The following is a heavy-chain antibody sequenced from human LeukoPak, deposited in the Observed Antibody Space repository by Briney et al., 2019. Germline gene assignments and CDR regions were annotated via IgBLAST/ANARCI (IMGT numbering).Heavy chain of an antibody. J-gene: IGHJ4*02. CDR3: TRTGYRSNWYVPN. D-gene: IGHD6-13*01. V-gene: IGHV3-49*03. CDR2: IRSKAFGGTT. CDR1: GFTFGDYA. Sequence: GGSLRLSCTASGFTFGDYAMSWFRQAPGKGLEWVGFIRSKAFGGTTDYAASVKGRFTISRDDSKSIASLQMNSLRAEDTAVYYCTRTGYRSNWYVPNWGQGTLVTVSS.